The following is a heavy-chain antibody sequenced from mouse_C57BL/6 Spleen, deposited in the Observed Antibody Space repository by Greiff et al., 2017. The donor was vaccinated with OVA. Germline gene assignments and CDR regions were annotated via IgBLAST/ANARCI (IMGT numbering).Heavy chain of an antibody. CDR3: VRDPPHDGYYDYYAMDY. CDR1: GFTFNTYA. Sequence: EVQRVESGGGLVQPKGSLKLSCAASGFTFNTYAMHWVRQAPGQGLEWVARIRSKSSNYATYYADSVKDRFTISRDDSQSMLYLQMNNLKTEDTAMYYCVRDPPHDGYYDYYAMDYWGQGTSVTVSS. D-gene: IGHD2-3*01. CDR2: IRSKSSNYAT. J-gene: IGHJ4*01. V-gene: IGHV10-3*01.